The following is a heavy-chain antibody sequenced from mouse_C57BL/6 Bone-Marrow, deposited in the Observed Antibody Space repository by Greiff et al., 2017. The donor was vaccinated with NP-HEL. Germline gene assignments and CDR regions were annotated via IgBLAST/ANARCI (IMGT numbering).Heavy chain of an antibody. J-gene: IGHJ4*01. CDR3: GYGSSYGVFLYYAMDY. CDR2: ISDGGSYT. D-gene: IGHD1-1*01. Sequence: EVMLVESGGGLVKPGGSLKLSCAASGFTFSSYAMSWVRQTPEKRLEWVATISDGGSYTYYPDNVKGRFTISRDNAKNNLYLQMSHLKSEDTAMYYCGYGSSYGVFLYYAMDYWGQGTSVTVSS. CDR1: GFTFSSYA. V-gene: IGHV5-4*03.